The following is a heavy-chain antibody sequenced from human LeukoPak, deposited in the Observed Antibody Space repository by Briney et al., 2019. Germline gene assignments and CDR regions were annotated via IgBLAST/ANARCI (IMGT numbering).Heavy chain of an antibody. V-gene: IGHV3-23*01. D-gene: IGHD5-24*01. CDR1: GFTLSRNA. CDR2: IGGSDDRT. CDR3: AKDLFRWAFDY. J-gene: IGHJ4*02. Sequence: PGGSLRLSCAASGFTLSRNAMSWVRQAPGMGLEWVSAIGGSDDRTDYADSVKGRFTISRDISKNTLYLQMNSLRAEDTAVYFCAKDLFRWAFDYWGQGTLVTVSS.